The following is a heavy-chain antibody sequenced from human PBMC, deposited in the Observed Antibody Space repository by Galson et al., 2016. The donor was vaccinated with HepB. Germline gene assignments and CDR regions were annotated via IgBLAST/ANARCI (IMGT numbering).Heavy chain of an antibody. CDR1: GRNFDDYG. CDR2: IIWDGGRT. J-gene: IGHJ6*04. Sequence: SLRLSCAASGRNFDDYGMSWVRQAPGKGLEWVSGIIWDGGRTAYADSVKGRFTISRDNAKNSLHLQMNGLRPEDTALYYCARDRGMYYYFGMDVWGKGTAVTVSS. D-gene: IGHD3-10*01. CDR3: ARDRGMYYYFGMDV. V-gene: IGHV3-20*04.